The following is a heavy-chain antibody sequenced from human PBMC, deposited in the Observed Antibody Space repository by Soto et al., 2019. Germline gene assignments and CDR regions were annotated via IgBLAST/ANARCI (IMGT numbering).Heavy chain of an antibody. J-gene: IGHJ4*02. D-gene: IGHD3-22*01. CDR2: IYHTGNT. CDR1: GGSMISGAYY. Sequence: SETLSLTCSVSGGSMISGAYYWNCIRQHPVKGLEWIAYIYHTGNTYYNPSLRSRTTISVDTSENQFSLKLTSVTDADTAVYYCASSYSGYLDNWGQGTLVTVSS. CDR3: ASSYSGYLDN. V-gene: IGHV4-31*03.